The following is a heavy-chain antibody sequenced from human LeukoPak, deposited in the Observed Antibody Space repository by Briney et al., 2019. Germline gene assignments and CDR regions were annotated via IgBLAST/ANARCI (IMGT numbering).Heavy chain of an antibody. Sequence: ASVKVSCKASGYTFTSYYMHWVRQAPGQGLEWMGIINPSGGSTSYAQKFQGRVTMTRDMSTSTVYMELSSLRSEDTAVYYCARGKPHIAARPRGGFDPWGQETLVTVSS. CDR2: INPSGGST. V-gene: IGHV1-46*01. CDR3: ARGKPHIAARPRGGFDP. J-gene: IGHJ5*02. D-gene: IGHD6-6*01. CDR1: GYTFTSYY.